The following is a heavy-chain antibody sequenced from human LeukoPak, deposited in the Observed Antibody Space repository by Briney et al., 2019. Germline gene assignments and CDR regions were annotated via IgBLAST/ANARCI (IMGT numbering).Heavy chain of an antibody. J-gene: IGHJ4*02. CDR3: AVVYGDYVGPISGY. CDR2: ISGSGGST. D-gene: IGHD4-17*01. CDR1: GFTFSSYA. Sequence: PGGSLRLSCAASGFTFSSYAMSWVRQAPGKGLEWVSAISGSGGSTYYADSVKGRFTISRDNSKNTLYLQMNSLRAENTAVYYCAVVYGDYVGPISGYWGQGTLVTVSS. V-gene: IGHV3-23*01.